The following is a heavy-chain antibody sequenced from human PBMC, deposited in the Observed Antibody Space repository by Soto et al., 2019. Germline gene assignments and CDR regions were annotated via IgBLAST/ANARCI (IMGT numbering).Heavy chain of an antibody. CDR3: ADSSREVITNYYYYGMDV. CDR2: SIPIFCTA. D-gene: IGHD3-10*01. J-gene: IGHJ6*02. V-gene: IGHV1-69*01. CDR1: GGTFSSYA. Sequence: QVQLVQSWAEVKKPGSSVKVSCKASGGTFSSYAISWVRQAPGQGLEWMGGSIPIFCTANYAQKFQGRVTITADETTNTAYMELSSLRSEDTDVYYGADSSREVITNYYYYGMDVGGQGTTVTVCS.